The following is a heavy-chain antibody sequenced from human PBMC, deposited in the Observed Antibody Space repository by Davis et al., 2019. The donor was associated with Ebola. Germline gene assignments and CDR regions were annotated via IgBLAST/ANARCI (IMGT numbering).Heavy chain of an antibody. J-gene: IGHJ3*02. CDR2: IYHSGST. V-gene: IGHV4-38-2*01. Sequence: PSETLSLTCAVSGYSISSGYYWGWIRQPPGKGLEWIGSIYHSGSTYYNPSLKSRVTISVDTSKNQFSLKLSSVTAADTAVYYCATGGTLDAFDIWGQGTMVTVSS. D-gene: IGHD1-7*01. CDR1: GYSISSGYY. CDR3: ATGGTLDAFDI.